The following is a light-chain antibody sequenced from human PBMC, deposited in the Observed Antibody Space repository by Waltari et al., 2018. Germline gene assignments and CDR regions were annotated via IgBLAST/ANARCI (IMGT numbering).Light chain of an antibody. CDR2: DVR. CDR1: SRDVGGYTS. CDR3: CSYAGSRWV. J-gene: IGLJ3*02. Sequence: QSALTQPRSVSGSPGQSVPISCTGTSRDVGGYTSLSWYQQHPGKAPKRMIFDVRKRPSGVPDRFSGSKSGSTASLTISGLQAEDEADYYCCSYAGSRWVFGGGTKLTVL. V-gene: IGLV2-11*01.